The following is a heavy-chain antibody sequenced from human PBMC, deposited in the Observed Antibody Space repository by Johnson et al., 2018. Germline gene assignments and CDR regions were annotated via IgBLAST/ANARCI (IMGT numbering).Heavy chain of an antibody. J-gene: IGHJ6*03. V-gene: IGHV3-23*01. D-gene: IGHD4-17*01. CDR2: ISGSGGST. Sequence: EVQLLESGGGLVQPGGSLRLSCAASGFTFGSYAMAWVRQAPGKGLEWVSVISGSGGSTYYANSVKGRFTLSRDNSKNTLYLQMNSPRPDDRGVYYCAKMGGDYVSYDYYYMDVWGRGTTVTVSS. CDR3: AKMGGDYVSYDYYYMDV. CDR1: GFTFGSYA.